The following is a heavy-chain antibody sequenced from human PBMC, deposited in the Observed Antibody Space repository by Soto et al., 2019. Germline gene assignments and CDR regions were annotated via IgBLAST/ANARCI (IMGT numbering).Heavy chain of an antibody. D-gene: IGHD3-22*01. J-gene: IGHJ4*02. CDR2: IYPSGST. V-gene: IGHV4-4*07. CDR1: GDSVSNYY. Sequence: QVQLQESGPGLVKPSETLSLTCSVSGDSVSNYYWSWIRQPAGKGLEWIGRIYPSGSTDYSPSLKSRVTMSIDTSKNQFSLNLSSVTAADTAVYYCAANYYDSSGYSEYWGQGNLVTVSS. CDR3: AANYYDSSGYSEY.